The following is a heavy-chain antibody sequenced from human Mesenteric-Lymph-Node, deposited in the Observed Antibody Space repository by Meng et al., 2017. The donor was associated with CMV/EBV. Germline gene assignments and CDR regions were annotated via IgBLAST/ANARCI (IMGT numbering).Heavy chain of an antibody. V-gene: IGHV4-59*01. CDR1: GGSISSYY. D-gene: IGHD5-24*01. J-gene: IGHJ3*02. CDR2: IYYSGST. CDR3: AREMGIWLQSYHDAFDI. Sequence: SETLSLTCTVSGGSISSYYWSWIRQPPGKGLEWIGYIYYSGSTNYNPSLKSRVTISVDTSKNQFSLKLSSVTAADTAVYYCAREMGIWLQSYHDAFDIWGQGTMVTV.